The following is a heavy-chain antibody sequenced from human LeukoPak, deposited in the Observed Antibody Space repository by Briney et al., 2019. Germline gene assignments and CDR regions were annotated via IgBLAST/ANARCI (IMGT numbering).Heavy chain of an antibody. CDR3: ARGCGSYPFDY. CDR2: IYSSGST. D-gene: IGHD1-26*01. V-gene: IGHV4-4*07. J-gene: IGHJ4*02. Sequence: SETLSLTCTVSGGSINNYWSWIRQPAGKGLEWIGLIYSSGSTSYNPSLKSRVTMSVDTSKNQFSLKLSSVTAADTAVYYCARGCGSYPFDYWGQGTLVTVSS. CDR1: GGSINNY.